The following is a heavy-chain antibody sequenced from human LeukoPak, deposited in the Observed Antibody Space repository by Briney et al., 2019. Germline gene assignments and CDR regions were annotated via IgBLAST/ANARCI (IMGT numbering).Heavy chain of an antibody. V-gene: IGHV3-66*01. Sequence: GGSLRLSCAASGFTVSNNYMSWVRQAPGKGLEWVSVINSGGTTYHADSVKGRFTISRDNSKNTLYLQMNSLRAEDTAVYYCARETLVRGVIIYGMDVWGQGTTVTVSS. J-gene: IGHJ6*02. D-gene: IGHD3-10*01. CDR2: INSGGTT. CDR3: ARETLVRGVIIYGMDV. CDR1: GFTVSNNY.